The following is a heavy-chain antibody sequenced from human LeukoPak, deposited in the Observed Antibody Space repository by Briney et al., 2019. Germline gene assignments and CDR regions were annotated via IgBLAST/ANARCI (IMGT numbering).Heavy chain of an antibody. D-gene: IGHD3-10*01. J-gene: IGHJ3*01. CDR3: ARDLYYYGSGSYYDVFDV. V-gene: IGHV1-18*01. CDR1: GYTFTSYG. Sequence: GASVKVSCTASGYTFTSYGISWLRQAPGQGLEWMGWISAYKGNTYYAQKLQGRVTMTTDTSTSTAYMELRSLRSDDTAIYYCARDLYYYGSGSYYDVFDVWGQGTMVTVSS. CDR2: ISAYKGNT.